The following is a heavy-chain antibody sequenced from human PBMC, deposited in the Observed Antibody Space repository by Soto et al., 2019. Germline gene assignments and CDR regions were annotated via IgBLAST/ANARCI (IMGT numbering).Heavy chain of an antibody. Sequence: QVQLVQSGAEVKKPGASVKVSCKASGYTFTSYYMHWVRQAPGQGLEWMGIINPSGGSTSYAQKFQGRVTMTRDTSTSTVDMELSSLRSEDTAVYYCARDRYGRIVSNWFDPWGQGTLVTVSS. V-gene: IGHV1-46*01. J-gene: IGHJ5*02. CDR3: ARDRYGRIVSNWFDP. CDR1: GYTFTSYY. D-gene: IGHD3-16*02. CDR2: INPSGGST.